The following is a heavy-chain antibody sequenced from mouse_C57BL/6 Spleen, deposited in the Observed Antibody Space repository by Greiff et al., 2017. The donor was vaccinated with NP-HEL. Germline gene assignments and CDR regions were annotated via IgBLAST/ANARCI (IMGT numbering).Heavy chain of an antibody. V-gene: IGHV5-12*01. CDR3: ARQYDYDGCFDV. D-gene: IGHD2-4*01. J-gene: IGHJ1*03. CDR1: GFTFSDYY. CDR2: ISNGGGST. Sequence: EVKLVESGGGLVQPGGSLKLSCAASGFTFSDYYMYWVRQTPEKRLEWVAYISNGGGSTYYPDTVKGRFTISRDNAKNTLYLQMSRLKSEDTAMYYCARQYDYDGCFDVWGTGTTVTVSS.